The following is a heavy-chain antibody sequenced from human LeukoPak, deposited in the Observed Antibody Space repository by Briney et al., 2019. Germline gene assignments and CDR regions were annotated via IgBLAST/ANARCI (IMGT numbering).Heavy chain of an antibody. CDR1: GFTFSSYG. CDR3: ARGRYSSGWFKEKTWFDP. CDR2: ISGSGGST. Sequence: GGSLRLSCAASGFTFSSYGMSWVRQAPGKGLEWVSAISGSGGSTYYADSVKGRFTISRDNSKNTLYLQMNSLRAEDTAVYYCARGRYSSGWFKEKTWFDPWGQGALVTVSS. J-gene: IGHJ5*02. D-gene: IGHD6-19*01. V-gene: IGHV3-23*01.